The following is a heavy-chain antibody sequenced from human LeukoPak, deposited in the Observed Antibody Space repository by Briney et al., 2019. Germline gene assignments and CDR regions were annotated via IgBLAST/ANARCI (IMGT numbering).Heavy chain of an antibody. CDR3: ARAGGKQNAFDI. CDR1: GGTFSSYA. D-gene: IGHD2-15*01. V-gene: IGHV1-69*05. Sequence: SVKVSCKASGGTFSSYAISWLRQAPGQGLEWMGGIIPIFGTANYAKKFQGRVTITTDESTSTAYMELSSLRSEDTAVYYCARAGGKQNAFDIWGQGTMVTVSS. CDR2: IIPIFGTA. J-gene: IGHJ3*02.